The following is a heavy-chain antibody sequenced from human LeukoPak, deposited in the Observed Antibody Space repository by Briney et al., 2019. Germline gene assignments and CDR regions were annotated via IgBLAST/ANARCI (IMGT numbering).Heavy chain of an antibody. V-gene: IGHV3-66*01. CDR3: ARDMDSSGYYFDY. J-gene: IGHJ4*01. CDR1: GFTVSSNY. D-gene: IGHD3-22*01. Sequence: GGSLRLSCAASGFTVSSNYMSWVRQAPGKGLEWVSVIYSGGSTYYADSVKGRFTISRDNSKNTLYLQMNSLRAEDTAAYYCARDMDSSGYYFDYWGQGTLVTVSS. CDR2: IYSGGST.